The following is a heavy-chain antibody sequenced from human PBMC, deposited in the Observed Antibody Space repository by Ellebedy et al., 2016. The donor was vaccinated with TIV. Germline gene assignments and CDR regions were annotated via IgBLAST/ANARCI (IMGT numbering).Heavy chain of an antibody. Sequence: ASVKVSXKASGYTFTGYYMHWVRQAPGQGLEWMGWINPNSGGTNYAQKFQGWVTMTRDTSISTAYMELSRLRSDDTAVYYCARQKIAAAGIIYYYYGMDVWGQGTTVTVSS. V-gene: IGHV1-2*04. D-gene: IGHD6-13*01. J-gene: IGHJ6*02. CDR2: INPNSGGT. CDR1: GYTFTGYY. CDR3: ARQKIAAAGIIYYYYGMDV.